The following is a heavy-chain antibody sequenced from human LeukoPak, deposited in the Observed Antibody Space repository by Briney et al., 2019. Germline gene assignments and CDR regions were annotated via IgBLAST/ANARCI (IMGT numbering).Heavy chain of an antibody. CDR2: INPNNGNT. Sequence: GASVKVSCKTSGYTFTSYGISWVRQAPGQGLGWMGWINPNNGNTDYAQRLQGRLTVTKDTSTSTAYMELRSLRSDDTALYYCARDVGQYCSGGSCYPLDYWGQGTLVTVSS. D-gene: IGHD2-15*01. CDR3: ARDVGQYCSGGSCYPLDY. CDR1: GYTFTSYG. V-gene: IGHV1-18*04. J-gene: IGHJ4*02.